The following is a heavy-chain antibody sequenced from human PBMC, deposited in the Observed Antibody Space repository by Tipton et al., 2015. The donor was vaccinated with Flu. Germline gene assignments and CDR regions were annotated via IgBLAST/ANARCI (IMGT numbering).Heavy chain of an antibody. CDR2: IYPSGTT. CDR3: ARLSYYDVDLKNFYFDY. V-gene: IGHV4-39*01. Sequence: TLSLTCTVSGGSFSDTNYFCAWIRQPPGKRLELIGSIYPSGTTYSNPSLKSRVTISVDTSKSQFSLKLRSVTAADTAVYYCARLSYYDVDLKNFYFDYWGQGALVTVSS. D-gene: IGHD3-10*02. J-gene: IGHJ4*02. CDR1: GGSFSDTNYF.